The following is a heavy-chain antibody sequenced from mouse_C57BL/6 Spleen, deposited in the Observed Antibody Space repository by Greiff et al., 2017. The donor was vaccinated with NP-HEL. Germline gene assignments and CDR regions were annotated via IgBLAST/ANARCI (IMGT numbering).Heavy chain of an antibody. V-gene: IGHV1-69*01. CDR1: GYTFTSYW. J-gene: IGHJ3*01. Sequence: QVQLQQPGAELVMPGASVKLSCKASGYTFTSYWMHWVKQRPGQGLEWIGEIDPSDSYTNYNQKFKGKSTLTVDKSSSTAYMQLSSLTSEDSAVYYCASRGREFAYWGQGTLVTVSA. CDR3: ASRGREFAY. CDR2: IDPSDSYT.